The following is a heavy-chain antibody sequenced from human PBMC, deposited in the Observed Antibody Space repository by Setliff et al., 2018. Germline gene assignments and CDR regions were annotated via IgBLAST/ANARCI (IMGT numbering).Heavy chain of an antibody. CDR3: ARVPRFTDTRNAFDI. J-gene: IGHJ3*02. V-gene: IGHV4-31*03. Sequence: ASETLSLTCTVSGGSISSGGYYWSWIRQHPGKGLEWIGYIYYSGNTYYNPSLKSRVTISVDTSKNQFSLKLSSVTAADTAVYYCARVPRFTDTRNAFDIWGQGTMVTV. D-gene: IGHD5-18*01. CDR1: GGSISSGGYY. CDR2: IYYSGNT.